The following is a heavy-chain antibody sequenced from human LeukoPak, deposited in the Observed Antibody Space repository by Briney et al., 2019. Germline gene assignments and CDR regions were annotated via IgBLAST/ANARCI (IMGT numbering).Heavy chain of an antibody. CDR1: GFTFSNYA. CDR2: ISGSGGST. D-gene: IGHD4-17*01. V-gene: IGHV3-23*01. J-gene: IGHJ2*01. CDR3: ARAYGDYVWYFDL. Sequence: GGSLRLSCAASGFTFSNYAMSWVRQAPGKGLEWVSVISGSGGSTYYADSVKGRFTISRDNSKSTLYLQMNSLRAEDTAVYFCARAYGDYVWYFDLWGRGTLVTVSS.